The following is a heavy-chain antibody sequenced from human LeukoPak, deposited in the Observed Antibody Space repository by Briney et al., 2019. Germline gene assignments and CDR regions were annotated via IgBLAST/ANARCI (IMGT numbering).Heavy chain of an antibody. V-gene: IGHV5-51*01. CDR1: AYSFTSSW. CDR2: IYPGDSDT. D-gene: IGHD6-19*01. Sequence: GESLKISCKGSAYSFTSSWIGWVRQMPGKGLEWMGIIYPGDSDTRCSPSFQGQVTISADKSINTAYLQWSSLKASDSAMYYCARHGTPLAVTGSDPWGQGTLVTVSS. CDR3: ARHGTPLAVTGSDP. J-gene: IGHJ5*02.